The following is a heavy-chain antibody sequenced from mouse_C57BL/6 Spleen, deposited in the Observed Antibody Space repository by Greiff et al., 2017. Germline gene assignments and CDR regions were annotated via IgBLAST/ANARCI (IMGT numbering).Heavy chain of an antibody. V-gene: IGHV2-2*01. CDR3: ARMGLEAY. CDR2: IWSSGST. Sequence: VQLQQSGPGLVQPSQSLSITCTVSGFSLTSYGVHWVRPSPGKGLEWLGVIWSSGSTDYNAAFISRLSISKDNSKSQVFFNMNSLQADDTAIYYCARMGLEAYWGQGTLVTVSA. J-gene: IGHJ3*01. CDR1: GFSLTSYG.